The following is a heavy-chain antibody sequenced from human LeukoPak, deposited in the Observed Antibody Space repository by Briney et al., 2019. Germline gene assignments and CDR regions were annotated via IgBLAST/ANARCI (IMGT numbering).Heavy chain of an antibody. V-gene: IGHV3-23*01. CDR3: AKEAPFILFDP. D-gene: IGHD2-21*01. CDR2: ISGGGDSI. CDR1: GFTSSNYA. Sequence: GGSLRLSCAASGFTSSNYAMTWVRQAPGKGLEWVSVISGGGDSIYYADSVRGRFTISRDNSKNTLYLQMNSLRAEDTALYYCAKEAPFILFDPWGQGTLVTVSS. J-gene: IGHJ5*02.